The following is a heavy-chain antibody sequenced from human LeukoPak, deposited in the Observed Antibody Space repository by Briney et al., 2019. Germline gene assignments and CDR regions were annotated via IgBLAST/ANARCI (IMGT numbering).Heavy chain of an antibody. CDR1: GFTFSSYA. J-gene: IGHJ4*02. V-gene: IGHV3-23*01. D-gene: IGHD3-22*01. CDR2: ISGSGGST. Sequence: GGSLRLSCAASGFTFSSYAMSWVRQAPGKGLEWVSAISGSGGSTYYADSVKGRFTISRDNSKNTLYLQMNSLRAEDTAVYYCAKMARNYYDSSGYPYYFDYWGQGTLATVSS. CDR3: AKMARNYYDSSGYPYYFDY.